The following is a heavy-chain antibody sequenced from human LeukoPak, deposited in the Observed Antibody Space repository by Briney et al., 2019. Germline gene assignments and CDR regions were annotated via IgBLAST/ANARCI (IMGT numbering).Heavy chain of an antibody. CDR2: ISYDGSNK. V-gene: IGHV3-30*04. CDR3: ASGTYSSIWYVNWFDP. Sequence: GRSLRLSCAASGFTFSSYAMHWVRQAPGKGLEWVAVISYDGSNKYYADSVKGRFTISRDNSKNTLYLQMNSLRAEDTAVYYCASGTYSSIWYVNWFDPWGQGTLVTVSS. J-gene: IGHJ5*02. CDR1: GFTFSSYA. D-gene: IGHD6-13*01.